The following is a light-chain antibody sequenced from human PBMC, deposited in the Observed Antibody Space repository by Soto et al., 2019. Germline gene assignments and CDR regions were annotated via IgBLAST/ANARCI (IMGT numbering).Light chain of an antibody. CDR1: QSVSSY. Sequence: EIVLTQSPATVSLSPGERATLAFRASQSVSSYLAWYQQKPGQAPRLLIYGASSRATGIPDRFSGSGSGTDFTLTISRLEPEDFAVYYCQQYGSSPITFGQGTRLEI. CDR3: QQYGSSPIT. V-gene: IGKV3-20*01. CDR2: GAS. J-gene: IGKJ5*01.